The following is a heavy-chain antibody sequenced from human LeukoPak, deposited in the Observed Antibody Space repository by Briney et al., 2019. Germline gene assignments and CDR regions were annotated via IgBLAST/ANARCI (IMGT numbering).Heavy chain of an antibody. D-gene: IGHD1-1*01. CDR1: EYTFTDYY. J-gene: IGHJ3*02. V-gene: IGHV1-2*02. Sequence: ASVKVSCKASEYTFTDYYIHWVRQAPGQGLEWMGWITPSSGGTIYAQKFQGRVTMTRDMSISTAYMELSRLRSDDTAVYYCAKVASTTRRHDAFDIWGQGTLVTVSS. CDR2: ITPSSGGT. CDR3: AKVASTTRRHDAFDI.